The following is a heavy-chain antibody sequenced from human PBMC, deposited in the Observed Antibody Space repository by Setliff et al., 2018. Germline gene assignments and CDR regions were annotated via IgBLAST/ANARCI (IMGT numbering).Heavy chain of an antibody. D-gene: IGHD1-26*01. J-gene: IGHJ4*02. CDR1: GFTFSSYS. CDR3: ARRWELRAESSPYTIDY. V-gene: IGHV3-21*01. Sequence: GGSLRLSCAASGFTFSSYSMNWVRQAPGKGLEWVSSISSSSYIYYADSVKGRFTISRDNAKNSLYLQMNSLRAEGTAVYYCARRWELRAESSPYTIDYWGQGTLVTVSS. CDR2: ISSSSYI.